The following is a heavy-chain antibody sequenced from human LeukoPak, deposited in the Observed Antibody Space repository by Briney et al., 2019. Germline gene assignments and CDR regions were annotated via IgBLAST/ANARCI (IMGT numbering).Heavy chain of an antibody. V-gene: IGHV4-4*07. D-gene: IGHD4-11*01. J-gene: IGHJ4*02. CDR1: GGSISSYY. CDR3: AVDYSKTRLGY. Sequence: SETLSLTCTVSGGSISSYYWSWIRQPAGKGLEWIGRIYTSGSTNYNPSLKSRVTMSVDTSKNQFSLKLSSVTAADTAVYCCAVDYSKTRLGYWGQGTLVTVSS. CDR2: IYTSGST.